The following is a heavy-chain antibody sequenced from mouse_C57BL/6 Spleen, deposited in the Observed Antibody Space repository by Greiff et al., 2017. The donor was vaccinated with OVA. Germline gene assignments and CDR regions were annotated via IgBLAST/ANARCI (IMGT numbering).Heavy chain of an antibody. V-gene: IGHV2-5*01. J-gene: IGHJ4*01. CDR2: IWRGGST. D-gene: IGHD3-3*01. CDR1: GFSLTRYG. CDR3: AKEGFYAMDY. Sequence: QVQLQQPGPGLVQPSQSLSITCTVSGFSLTRYGVHWVRQSPGTGLEWLGVIWRGGSTDYNAAFMSRLSITKDNSKSQVFFKMNSLQADDTAIYYCAKEGFYAMDYWGQVTSVTVSS.